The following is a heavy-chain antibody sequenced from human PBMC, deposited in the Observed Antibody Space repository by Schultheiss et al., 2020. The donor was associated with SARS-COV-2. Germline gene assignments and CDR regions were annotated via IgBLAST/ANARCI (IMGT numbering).Heavy chain of an antibody. Sequence: SETLSLTCAVYGGSFSGYYWSWIRQPPGKGLEWIGSIYHSGSTYYNPSLKSRVTISVDTSKNQFSLKLSSVTAADTAVYYCARSSVQTIAARRPSGSRWFDPWGQGTLVTVSS. J-gene: IGHJ5*02. V-gene: IGHV4-34*01. CDR3: ARSSVQTIAARRPSGSRWFDP. CDR1: GGSFSGYY. CDR2: IYHSGST. D-gene: IGHD6-6*01.